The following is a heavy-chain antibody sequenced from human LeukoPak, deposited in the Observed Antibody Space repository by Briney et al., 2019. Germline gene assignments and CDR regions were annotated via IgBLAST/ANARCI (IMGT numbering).Heavy chain of an antibody. CDR3: ARDAGRRYCIGGSCYYYYGMDV. V-gene: IGHV4-34*01. Sequence: SETLSLTCAVYGGSFSGYYWSWIRQPPGKGLEWIGEINHSGSTNYNPSLKSRVTISVDTSKNQFSLKLSSVTAADTAVYYCARDAGRRYCIGGSCYYYYGMDVWGQGTTVTVSS. CDR1: GGSFSGYY. CDR2: INHSGST. D-gene: IGHD2-15*01. J-gene: IGHJ6*02.